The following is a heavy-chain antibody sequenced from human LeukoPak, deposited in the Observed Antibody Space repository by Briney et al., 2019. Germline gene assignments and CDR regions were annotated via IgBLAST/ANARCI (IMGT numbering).Heavy chain of an antibody. V-gene: IGHV3-23*01. J-gene: IGHJ4*02. CDR3: ATGGGQYYDGAADY. CDR1: GFTFSSYA. Sequence: GGSLRLSCAASGFTFSSYAMSWVRHAPGEGLEWVSAISGSVGSTYYTDSLKGRFTISRDNSKNTLYLQMSCRRAEVMVVYYCATGGGQYYDGAADYWGQGTLVTVSS. D-gene: IGHD3-22*01. CDR2: ISGSVGST.